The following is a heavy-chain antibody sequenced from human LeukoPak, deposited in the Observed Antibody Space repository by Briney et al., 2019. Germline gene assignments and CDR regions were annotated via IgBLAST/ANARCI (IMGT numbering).Heavy chain of an antibody. CDR3: ARDLDYGDYHWFDP. CDR2: MSNDGN. CDR1: GFTFSSYT. V-gene: IGHV3-30*04. J-gene: IGHJ5*02. Sequence: GGSLRLSCAASGFTFSSYTMHWVRQAPGKGLEWVAVMSNDGNYYADSEKGRFTISRDNSKNTLYLQMNSLRAEDTAVYYCARDLDYGDYHWFDPWGQGTLVTVSS. D-gene: IGHD4-17*01.